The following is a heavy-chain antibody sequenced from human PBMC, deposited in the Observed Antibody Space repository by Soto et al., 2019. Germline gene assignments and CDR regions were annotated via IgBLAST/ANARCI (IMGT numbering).Heavy chain of an antibody. J-gene: IGHJ4*02. CDR3: ARSIAAAGTASFDFDY. CDR2: IYYSGST. CDR1: GGSISSSSDY. V-gene: IGHV4-39*01. Sequence: SETLSLTCTVSGGSISSSSDYWGWIRQPPGKGLEWIGSIYYSGSTYYNPSLKSRVTISVDTSKNQFSLKLSSVTAADTAVYYCARSIAAAGTASFDFDYWGQGTLVTVSS. D-gene: IGHD6-13*01.